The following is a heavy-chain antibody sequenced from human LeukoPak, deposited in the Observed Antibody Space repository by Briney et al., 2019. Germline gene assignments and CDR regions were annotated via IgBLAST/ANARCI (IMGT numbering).Heavy chain of an antibody. J-gene: IGHJ4*02. CDR1: GFTFSSYE. V-gene: IGHV3-48*03. D-gene: IGHD2-15*01. CDR2: ISSSGSTI. CDR3: ARDGYCSGGSCYDY. Sequence: GGSLRLSCAASGFTFSSYEMNWVRQAPGKGREWVSYISSSGSTIYYADSVKGRFTISRDNAKNSLYLQMNSLRAEDTAVYYCARDGYCSGGSCYDYWGQGTLVTVSS.